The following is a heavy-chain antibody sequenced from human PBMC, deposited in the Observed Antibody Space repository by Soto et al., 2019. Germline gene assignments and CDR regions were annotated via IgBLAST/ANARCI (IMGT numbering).Heavy chain of an antibody. CDR2: INHSGST. CDR3: ARGVVTGTTPFDY. Sequence: SETLSLTCAVYGGSFSGYYWSWIRQPPGKGLEWIGEINHSGSTNYNPSLKSRVTISVDTSKNQFSLKLSSVTAADTAVYYCARGVVTGTTPFDYWGPGSLVTVSS. D-gene: IGHD1-7*01. CDR1: GGSFSGYY. J-gene: IGHJ4*02. V-gene: IGHV4-34*01.